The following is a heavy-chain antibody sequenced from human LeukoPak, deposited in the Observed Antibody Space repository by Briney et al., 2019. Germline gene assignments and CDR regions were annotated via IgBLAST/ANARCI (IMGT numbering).Heavy chain of an antibody. V-gene: IGHV3-9*01. D-gene: IGHD1-26*01. Sequence: PGRSLRLSCAASGFTFDDYAMPWVRQAPGKGLEWVSGISWNSGSIGYADSVKGRFTISRDNAKNSLYLQMNSLRAEDTALYYCAKDIVGAARYSFDYWGQGTLVTVSS. CDR2: ISWNSGSI. CDR3: AKDIVGAARYSFDY. J-gene: IGHJ4*02. CDR1: GFTFDDYA.